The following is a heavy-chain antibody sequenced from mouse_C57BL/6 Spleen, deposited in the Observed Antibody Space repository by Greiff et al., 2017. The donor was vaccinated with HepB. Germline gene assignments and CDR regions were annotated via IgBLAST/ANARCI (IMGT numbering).Heavy chain of an antibody. CDR2: INPSTGGT. CDR3: ARTDGYYPDY. CDR1: GHSFTGYY. D-gene: IGHD2-3*01. V-gene: IGHV1-42*01. Sequence: VQLQQSGPELVKPGASVKISCKASGHSFTGYYMNWVKQSPEKSLEWIGEINPSTGGTTYNQKFKAKATLTVDKSSSTAYMQLKSLTSEDSAVYYCARTDGYYPDYWGQGTTLTVSS. J-gene: IGHJ2*01.